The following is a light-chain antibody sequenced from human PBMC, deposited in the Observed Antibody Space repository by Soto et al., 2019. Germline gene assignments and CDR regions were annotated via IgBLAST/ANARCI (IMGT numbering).Light chain of an antibody. J-gene: IGLJ3*02. V-gene: IGLV2-14*01. CDR3: NSYTSSSARV. CDR2: EVS. CDR1: SSDVGGYNF. Sequence: QSALTQPASVSGSPGQSITISCTGTSSDVGGYNFVSWYQQHPGKAPKLIIYEVSHRPSGVSNRFSGSKSGNTASPTISGLQAEDEADYYCNSYTSSSARVFGGGTKVTVL.